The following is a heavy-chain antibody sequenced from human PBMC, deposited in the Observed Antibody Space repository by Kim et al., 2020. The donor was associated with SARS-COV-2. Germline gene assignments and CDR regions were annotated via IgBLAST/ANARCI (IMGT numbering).Heavy chain of an antibody. CDR3: AKHLSSGYYRGHAFDI. CDR2: ISWNSGSI. D-gene: IGHD3-22*01. Sequence: GGSLRLSCAASGFTFDDYAMHWVRQAPGKGLEWVSGISWNSGSIGYSDSVKGRFTISRDNAKNSLYLQMNSLRAEDTALYYCAKHLSSGYYRGHAFDIWG. CDR1: GFTFDDYA. V-gene: IGHV3-9*01. J-gene: IGHJ3*02.